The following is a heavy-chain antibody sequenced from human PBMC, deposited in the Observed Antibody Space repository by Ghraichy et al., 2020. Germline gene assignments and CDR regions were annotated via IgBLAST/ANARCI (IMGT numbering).Heavy chain of an antibody. CDR3: ARVARDIVVVVAATPGSANRNGMDV. Sequence: GGSFSGYYWSWIRQPPGKGLEWIGEINHSGSTNYNPSLKSRVTISVDTSKNQFSLKLSSVTAADTAVYYCARVARDIVVVVAATPGSANRNGMDVWGQGTTVTVSS. CDR2: INHSGST. J-gene: IGHJ6*02. CDR1: GGSFSGYY. D-gene: IGHD2-15*01. V-gene: IGHV4-34*01.